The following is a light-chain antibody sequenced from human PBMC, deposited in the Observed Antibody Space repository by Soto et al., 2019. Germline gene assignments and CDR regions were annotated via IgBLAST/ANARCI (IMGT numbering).Light chain of an antibody. CDR2: DVS. V-gene: IGLV2-11*01. J-gene: IGLJ1*01. Sequence: QSVLTQPRSVSGSPGQSVTISCTGTSSDVGGYNYVSWYQQHPGKAPKLMIYDVSKRPSGVPDRFSGSKSGNTASLTISGLQAEAEADYYCCSYAGSYPYVFGTGTKLTVL. CDR1: SSDVGGYNY. CDR3: CSYAGSYPYV.